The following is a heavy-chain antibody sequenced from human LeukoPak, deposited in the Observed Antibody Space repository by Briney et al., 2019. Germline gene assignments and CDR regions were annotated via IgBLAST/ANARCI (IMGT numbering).Heavy chain of an antibody. Sequence: PGGSLRLSCAASKFTFRDYYMNWIRQAPGKGLEWVSYISSSGSTMYYADSVKGRFTISRDNAKNSLYLQMNSLRAEDTALYYCARGWPGNYFDYWGQGTLVTVSS. CDR3: ARGWPGNYFDY. CDR2: ISSSGSTM. J-gene: IGHJ4*02. V-gene: IGHV3-11*01. D-gene: IGHD1-26*01. CDR1: KFTFRDYY.